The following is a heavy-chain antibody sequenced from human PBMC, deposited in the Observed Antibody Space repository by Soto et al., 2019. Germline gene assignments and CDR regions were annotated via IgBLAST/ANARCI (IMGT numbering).Heavy chain of an antibody. CDR2: ISYDGSNK. CDR1: GFTFSSYT. V-gene: IGHV3-30-3*01. J-gene: IGHJ3*02. Sequence: GGSLRLSCVASGFTFSSYTIHWVRQAPGKGLEWVAVISYDGSNKYYADSVKGRFTISRDNSKNTLYLQMNSLRAEDTAVYYCAEPYYDILTGPLGAFDIWGQGTMVTVS. CDR3: AEPYYDILTGPLGAFDI. D-gene: IGHD3-9*01.